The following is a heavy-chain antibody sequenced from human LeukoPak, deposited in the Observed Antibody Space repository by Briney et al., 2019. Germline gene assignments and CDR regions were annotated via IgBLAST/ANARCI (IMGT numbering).Heavy chain of an antibody. CDR2: ITGSGGST. V-gene: IGHV3-23*01. Sequence: PGGSLRLSCAASGFTFSNYGLSWVRQAPGKGLEWVSGITGSGGSTYYADSVKGRFTISRDNSKNTLYLQMNSLRAEDTAVYYCAKSRGSGSKMARGVNFDYWGQGTLVTVSS. D-gene: IGHD3-10*01. CDR3: AKSRGSGSKMARGVNFDY. J-gene: IGHJ4*02. CDR1: GFTFSNYG.